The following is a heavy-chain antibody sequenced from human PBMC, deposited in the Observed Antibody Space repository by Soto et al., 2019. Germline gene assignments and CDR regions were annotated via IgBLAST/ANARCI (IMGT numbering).Heavy chain of an antibody. CDR1: GYTFTSYG. CDR2: ISAQNGNT. J-gene: IGHJ6*02. CDR3: APPQWGWTGYSRQV. V-gene: IGHV1-18*01. Sequence: QVKLVQSGTEVKKTGASVKVSCVASGYTFTSYGVSWVRQAPGQGLEWVGWISAQNGNTDYAQRIQGRVTMTRDTSKNTAYMDLSTLRSDDTTVYYCAPPQWGWTGYSRQVWGQGTTVT. D-gene: IGHD3-9*01.